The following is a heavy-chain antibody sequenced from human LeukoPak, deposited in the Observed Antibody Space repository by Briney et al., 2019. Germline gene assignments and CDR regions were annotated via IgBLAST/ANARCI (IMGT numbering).Heavy chain of an antibody. V-gene: IGHV1-24*01. CDR2: FDPEDGET. CDR3: ATGPAWDAEYFQH. D-gene: IGHD1-26*01. Sequence: GASVTVSCKVSGYTFTELSMHWVRQAPGKGLEWMGGFDPEDGETIYAQKFQGRVTMTEDTSTDTAYMELSSLRSEDTAVYYCATGPAWDAEYFQHWGQGTLVTVSS. CDR1: GYTFTELS. J-gene: IGHJ1*01.